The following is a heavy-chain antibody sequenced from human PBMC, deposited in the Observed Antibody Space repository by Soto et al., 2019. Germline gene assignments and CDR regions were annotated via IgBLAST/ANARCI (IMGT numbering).Heavy chain of an antibody. V-gene: IGHV4-4*07. CDR3: ARGSLGPDY. CDR1: RSSLDNYY. Sequence: SETLSLTCTVSRSSLDNYYRSWIRQPAGKGLEWIGRVFPTGNTNYNPSLKSRVTMSVDTSKNQFYLKLNSVTVADTAVYYCARGSLGPDYWGQGTLVTVSS. CDR2: VFPTGNT. J-gene: IGHJ4*01. D-gene: IGHD3-16*01.